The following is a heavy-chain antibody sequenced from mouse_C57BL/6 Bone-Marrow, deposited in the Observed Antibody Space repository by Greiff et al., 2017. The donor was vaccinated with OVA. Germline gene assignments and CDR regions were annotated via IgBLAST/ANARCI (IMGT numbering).Heavy chain of an antibody. CDR3: TLLVVATGDY. CDR2: IRNKANNHAT. CDR1: GFTFSDAW. Sequence: EVQGVESGGGLVQPGGSMKLSCAASGFTFSDAWMDWVRQSPEKGLEWVAEIRNKANNHATYYAESVKGRFTISRDDSKSSVYLQMNSLRAEDTGIYYCTLLVVATGDYWGQGTSVTVSS. D-gene: IGHD1-1*01. V-gene: IGHV6-6*01. J-gene: IGHJ4*01.